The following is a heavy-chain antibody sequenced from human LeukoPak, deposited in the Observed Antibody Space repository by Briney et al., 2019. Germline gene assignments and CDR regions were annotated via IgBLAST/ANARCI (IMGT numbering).Heavy chain of an antibody. D-gene: IGHD1-26*01. J-gene: IGHJ6*02. CDR2: ISYDGSNK. CDR1: GFTFSSYA. Sequence: GGSLRLSCAASGFTFSSYAMHWVRQAPGKGLEWVAVISYDGSNKYYADSVKGRFTISRDNSKNTLYLQMNSLRAEDTAVYYCARDGIRFYYYGMDVWGQRTTVTVSS. CDR3: ARDGIRFYYYGMDV. V-gene: IGHV3-30*04.